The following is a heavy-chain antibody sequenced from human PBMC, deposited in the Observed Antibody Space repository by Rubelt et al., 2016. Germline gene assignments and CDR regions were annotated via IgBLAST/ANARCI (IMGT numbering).Heavy chain of an antibody. CDR1: GYTPPDLS. V-gene: IGHV1-24*01. CDR3: ATGIVVVPAHVPSRDY. D-gene: IGHD2-2*01. CDR2: LNPEDGET. J-gene: IGHJ4*02. Sequence: VQLVQSGAEVKKPGASVKVSCKVSGYTPPDLSMHWVRQAPGTGLGGRGGLNPEDGETIYAQKFKGRVTMTEDTATDTAYMGLSSLRPEDTAVYYCATGIVVVPAHVPSRDYWGQGTLVTVSS.